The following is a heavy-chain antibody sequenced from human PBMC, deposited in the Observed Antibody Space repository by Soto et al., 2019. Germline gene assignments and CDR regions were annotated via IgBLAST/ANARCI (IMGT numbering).Heavy chain of an antibody. Sequence: QVQLVESGGGVVQPGRSLRLSCAASGFTFSSYGMHWVRQAPGKGLEWVAVISYDGSNKYYADSVKGRFTISRDNSKNTLYLQMNSLRAEDTAVYYCAKDRHGWFDPWGQGTLVTVSS. CDR2: ISYDGSNK. CDR1: GFTFSSYG. CDR3: AKDRHGWFDP. J-gene: IGHJ5*02. V-gene: IGHV3-30*18.